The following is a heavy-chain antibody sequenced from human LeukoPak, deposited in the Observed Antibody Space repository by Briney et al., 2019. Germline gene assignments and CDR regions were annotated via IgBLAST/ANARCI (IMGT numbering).Heavy chain of an antibody. CDR1: GDSISSYY. J-gene: IGHJ5*02. V-gene: IGHV4-4*07. CDR3: ARDRPVTGANWFDP. D-gene: IGHD4-11*01. CDR2: IYPSGSA. Sequence: SETLSLTCDVSGDSISSYYWSWIRQPAGKGLEWLGRIYPSGSANYNPSLKSRGTMSVDTSKNQFSLRLSSVTAADTAVYYCARDRPVTGANWFDPWGQGALVTVSS.